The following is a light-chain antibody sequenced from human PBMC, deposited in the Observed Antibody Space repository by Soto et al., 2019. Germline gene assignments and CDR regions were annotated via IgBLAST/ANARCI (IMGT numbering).Light chain of an antibody. CDR1: QGTSNY. CDR2: AAS. CDR3: QKYNSAPTWT. Sequence: DIQMTQSPSSLSASVGDRVTITCRASQGTSNYLAWYQQKPGKVPKLLIYAASTLQSGVPSRFRGSGSGTYFTLTITSLQPEDVATDYCQKYNSAPTWTFGQGTKVEIK. V-gene: IGKV1-27*01. J-gene: IGKJ1*01.